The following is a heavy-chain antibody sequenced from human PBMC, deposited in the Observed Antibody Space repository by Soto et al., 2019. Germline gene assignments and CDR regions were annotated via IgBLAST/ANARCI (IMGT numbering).Heavy chain of an antibody. V-gene: IGHV4-39*01. CDR1: GGSISSSNYY. Sequence: SETLSLTCTVSGGSISSSNYYWGWIRQPPGKGLEWIGSIYYSGSTYSNPSLKSRVTISVDTSKNQFSLRLSSVTAADTAVYYCARSYTLSLWPAPNWFDSWGQGTLVTVSS. D-gene: IGHD2-2*02. CDR3: ARSYTLSLWPAPNWFDS. CDR2: IYYSGST. J-gene: IGHJ5*01.